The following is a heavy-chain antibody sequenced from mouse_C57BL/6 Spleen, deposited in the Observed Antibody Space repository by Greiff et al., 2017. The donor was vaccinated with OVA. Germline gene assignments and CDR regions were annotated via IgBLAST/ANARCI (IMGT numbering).Heavy chain of an antibody. CDR1: GFTFSSYA. CDR3: TRDFTTVVTTKAWFAY. D-gene: IGHD1-1*01. J-gene: IGHJ3*01. Sequence: EVHLVESGEGLVKPGGSLKLSCAASGFTFSSYAMSWVRQTPEKRLEWVAYISSGGDYIYYADTVKGRFTISRDNARNTLYLQMSSLKSEDTAMYYCTRDFTTVVTTKAWFAYWGQGTLVTVSA. V-gene: IGHV5-9-1*02. CDR2: ISSGGDYI.